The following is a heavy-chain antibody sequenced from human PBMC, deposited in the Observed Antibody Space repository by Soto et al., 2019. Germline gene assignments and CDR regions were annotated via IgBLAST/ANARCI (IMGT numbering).Heavy chain of an antibody. V-gene: IGHV4-34*01. CDR1: GGSFSGYY. Sequence: SETLSLTCAVYGGSFSGYYWSWIRQPPGKGLEWIGEINHSGSTNYNPSLKSRVTISVDTSKNQFSLKLSSVTAADTAVYYCAVLWFGESPQYNWFDPWGQGTLVTSPQ. J-gene: IGHJ5*02. D-gene: IGHD3-10*01. CDR2: INHSGST. CDR3: AVLWFGESPQYNWFDP.